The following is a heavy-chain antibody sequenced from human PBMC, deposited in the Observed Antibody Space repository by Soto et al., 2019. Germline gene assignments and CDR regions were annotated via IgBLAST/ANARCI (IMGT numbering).Heavy chain of an antibody. D-gene: IGHD3-16*01. Sequence: EASVKVSCKASGYTFTNYAMHWVRQAPGQGLEWMGWINPGNGNTKYSQKLQGRLTITRDTSASTANMELTSLRSEDTAVYYCATEGIRGINWFDPWGQGTLVTVSS. CDR2: INPGNGNT. CDR3: ATEGIRGINWFDP. CDR1: GYTFTNYA. V-gene: IGHV1-3*01. J-gene: IGHJ5*02.